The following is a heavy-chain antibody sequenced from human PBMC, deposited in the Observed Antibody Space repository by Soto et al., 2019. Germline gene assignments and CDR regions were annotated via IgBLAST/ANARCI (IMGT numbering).Heavy chain of an antibody. CDR1: GFPSSTYGFSTYA. Sequence: GGSLRLSCLASGFPSSTYGFSTYAMTWVRQPPGKGLEWVSVITGSGGHSYYADSVKGRFTISRDNSRNTLFLQMNSLRAEDTAVYYCARRNKYCSSTSCLHYFDYWGQGTLVTVSS. V-gene: IGHV3-23*01. CDR2: ITGSGGHS. D-gene: IGHD2-2*01. J-gene: IGHJ4*02. CDR3: ARRNKYCSSTSCLHYFDY.